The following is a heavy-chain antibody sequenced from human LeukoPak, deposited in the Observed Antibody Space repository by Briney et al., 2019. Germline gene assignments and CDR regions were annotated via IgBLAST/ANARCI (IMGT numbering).Heavy chain of an antibody. D-gene: IGHD2-8*01. Sequence: NPSETLSLTCTVSGGSISSYYWSWIRQPAGKGLEWIGRIYTSGSTNYNPSLKSRVTMSVDTSKNQFSLKLSSVTAADTAVYYCARDIVLMVYGRNRFDPWGQGTLVTVSS. V-gene: IGHV4-4*07. CDR1: GGSISSYY. CDR2: IYTSGST. J-gene: IGHJ5*02. CDR3: ARDIVLMVYGRNRFDP.